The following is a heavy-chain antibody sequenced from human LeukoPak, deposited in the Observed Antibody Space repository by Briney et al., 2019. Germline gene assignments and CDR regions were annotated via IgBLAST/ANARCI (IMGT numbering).Heavy chain of an antibody. D-gene: IGHD3-3*01. CDR3: ARDPAQYYDFWSGYYTTVGSGWYYFDY. J-gene: IGHJ4*02. CDR2: IYSSGST. V-gene: IGHV4-59*12. Sequence: SETLSLTCTVSGGSISSYYWSWIRQPPGKGLEWIGSIYSSGSTYYNPSLKSRVIIIIDTPKNHFSLTLSSVTAADTAVYYCARDPAQYYDFWSGYYTTVGSGWYYFDYWGQGTLVTVSS. CDR1: GGSISSYY.